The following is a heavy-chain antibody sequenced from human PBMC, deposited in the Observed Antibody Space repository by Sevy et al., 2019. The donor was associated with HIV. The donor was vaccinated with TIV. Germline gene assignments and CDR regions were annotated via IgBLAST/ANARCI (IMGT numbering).Heavy chain of an antibody. CDR3: TRPVAGTDDAFDI. J-gene: IGHJ3*02. D-gene: IGHD6-19*01. V-gene: IGHV3-73*01. CDR1: GFTFSGSA. CDR2: IRSKANSYAT. Sequence: GGSLRLSCAASGFTFSGSAMHWVRQASGKGLEWVGRIRSKANSYATAYAASVKGRLTISRDDSKNTAYLQMNSLKTEDTAVYYCTRPVAGTDDAFDIRGHGTMVTVSS.